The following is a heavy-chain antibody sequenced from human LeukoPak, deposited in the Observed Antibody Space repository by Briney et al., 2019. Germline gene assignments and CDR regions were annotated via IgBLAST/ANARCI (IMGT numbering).Heavy chain of an antibody. CDR3: AREEDSSGWRYYFDY. D-gene: IGHD6-19*01. Sequence: GGSLRLSCAASGFSVSSNYMSWVRQAPGKGLEWVSVIYSGGSTYYADSVKGRFTLSRDNSKNTLYLQMNSLRAEDTAVYYCAREEDSSGWRYYFDYRGQGTLVTVSS. CDR2: IYSGGST. CDR1: GFSVSSNY. V-gene: IGHV3-66*01. J-gene: IGHJ4*02.